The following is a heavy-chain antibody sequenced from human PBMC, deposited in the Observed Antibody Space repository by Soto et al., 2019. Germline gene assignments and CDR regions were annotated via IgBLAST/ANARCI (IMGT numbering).Heavy chain of an antibody. CDR3: ARVGLLWFERDFDY. J-gene: IGHJ4*02. CDR1: GYSISSGYY. CDR2: IYHSGST. D-gene: IGHD3-10*01. V-gene: IGHV4-38-2*01. Sequence: QVQLQESGPGLVKPSETLSLTCAVSGYSISSGYYWGWIRQPPGKGLEWIGSIYHSGSTYYNPSLKSRVTISVDTSKNQFSLKLSSVTAADTAVYYCARVGLLWFERDFDYWGQGTLVTVSS.